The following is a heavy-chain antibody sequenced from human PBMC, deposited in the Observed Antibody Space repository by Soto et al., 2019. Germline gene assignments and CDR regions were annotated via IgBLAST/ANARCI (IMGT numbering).Heavy chain of an antibody. CDR2: ISAYNGDT. J-gene: IGHJ4*02. V-gene: IGHV1-18*01. CDR3: VRDPDGHIDFDY. CDR1: GYTFTSYG. Sequence: ASVKVSCKASGYTFTSYGISWVRQAPRQGLEWMSWISAYNGDTNYAQKVQGRVTMTTDTSTSTAFMELRSLRFDETAVYYCVRDPDGHIDFDYWGQGTLVTVSS.